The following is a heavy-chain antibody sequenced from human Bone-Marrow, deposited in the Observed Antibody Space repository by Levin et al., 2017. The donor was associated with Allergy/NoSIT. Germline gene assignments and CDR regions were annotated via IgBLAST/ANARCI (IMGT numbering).Heavy chain of an antibody. V-gene: IGHV3-15*01. CDR3: ATDDYGGN. Sequence: GGSLRLSCAASGFTVTDAWMHWVRQAPGKGLEWVGRIKRKTDGGTTAYAAPVRGRFTISTDDSEHTLSLQMGNMKTDDTAVYYCATDDYGGNWGQGTLVTVSS. CDR1: GFTVTDAW. CDR2: IKRKTDGGTT. J-gene: IGHJ4*02. D-gene: IGHD4-23*01.